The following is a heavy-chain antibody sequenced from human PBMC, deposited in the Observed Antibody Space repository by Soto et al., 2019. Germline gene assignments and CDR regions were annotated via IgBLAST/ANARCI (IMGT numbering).Heavy chain of an antibody. CDR3: ARESSSSWYDYFEY. D-gene: IGHD6-13*01. V-gene: IGHV3-53*01. Sequence: HPGGSLRLSCAASGFTVSSNYMSWVRQAPGKGLEWVSVIYSGGSTYYADSVKGRFTISRDNSKNTLYLQMNSLRAEDTAVYYCARESSSSWYDYFEYWGQGTLVTVS. CDR2: IYSGGST. CDR1: GFTVSSNY. J-gene: IGHJ4*02.